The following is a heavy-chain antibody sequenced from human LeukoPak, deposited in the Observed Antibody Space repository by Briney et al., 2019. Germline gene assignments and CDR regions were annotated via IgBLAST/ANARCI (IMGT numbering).Heavy chain of an antibody. CDR1: GGSISSGGYY. CDR3: ASVPDDGYGYVEQKIDY. D-gene: IGHD5-18*01. CDR2: IYYSGST. Sequence: SETLSLTCTVSGGSISSGGYYWSWIRQPPGKGLEWIGYIYYSGSTNYNPSLKSRITMSVDTSKNQFSLKLSSVTAADTAVYYCASVPDDGYGYVEQKIDYWGQGTLVTVSS. J-gene: IGHJ4*02. V-gene: IGHV4-61*08.